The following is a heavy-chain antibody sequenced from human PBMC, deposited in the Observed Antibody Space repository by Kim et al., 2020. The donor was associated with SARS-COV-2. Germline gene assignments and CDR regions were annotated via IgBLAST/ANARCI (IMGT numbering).Heavy chain of an antibody. CDR1: GFSLNTGGVG. V-gene: IGHV2-5*02. CDR3: AHRRLFGGWFDP. Sequence: SGPTLVNPTQTLTLTCTFSGFSLNTGGVGVGWIRQPPGKALEWLALIYWDDDKRYRSSLKSRLTVTKDTSKNQVVLTMTNMDPVDTATYYCAHRRLFGGWFDPWGQGTLVTVSP. J-gene: IGHJ5*02. CDR2: IYWDDDK. D-gene: IGHD3-10*02.